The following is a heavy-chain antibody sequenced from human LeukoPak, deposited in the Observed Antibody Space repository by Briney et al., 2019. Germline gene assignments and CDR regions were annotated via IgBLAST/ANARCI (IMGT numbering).Heavy chain of an antibody. CDR3: ARDQFDCSSTSCVMSGYYFDY. J-gene: IGHJ4*02. Sequence: GASVKVSCKASGYTFTSYAMNWVRQAPGQGLEWMGWINTNTGNPTYAQGFTGRFVFSLDTSVSTAYLQISSLKAEDTAVYYCARDQFDCSSTSCVMSGYYFDYWGQGTLVTVSS. CDR1: GYTFTSYA. CDR2: INTNTGNP. V-gene: IGHV7-4-1*02. D-gene: IGHD2-2*01.